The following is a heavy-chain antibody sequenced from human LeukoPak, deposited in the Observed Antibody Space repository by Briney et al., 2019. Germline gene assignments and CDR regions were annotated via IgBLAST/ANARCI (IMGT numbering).Heavy chain of an antibody. D-gene: IGHD6-19*01. V-gene: IGHV4-4*07. CDR3: ARGGYSSGWYLGPPSAEYFQH. CDR1: GYSINNGYY. Sequence: SETLSLTCTVSGYSINNGYYWSWIRQPAGKGLEWIGRIYTSGSTNYNPSLKSRVTMSVDTSKNQFSLKLSSVTAADTAVYYCARGGYSSGWYLGPPSAEYFQHWGQGTLVTVSS. CDR2: IYTSGST. J-gene: IGHJ1*01.